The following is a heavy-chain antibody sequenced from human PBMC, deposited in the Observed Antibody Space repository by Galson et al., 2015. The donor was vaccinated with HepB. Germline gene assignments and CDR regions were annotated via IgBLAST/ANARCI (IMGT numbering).Heavy chain of an antibody. J-gene: IGHJ4*02. CDR2: ISSSSYI. CDR1: GFTFSSYG. Sequence: SLRLSCAASGFTFSSYGMNWVRQAPGKGLEWVSSISSSSYIYYADSVKGRFTISRDNAKNSLYLQMNSLRAEDTAVYYCARTNSTMIFNFLDYWGQGTLVTVSS. V-gene: IGHV3-21*01. CDR3: ARTNSTMIFNFLDY. D-gene: IGHD2/OR15-2a*01.